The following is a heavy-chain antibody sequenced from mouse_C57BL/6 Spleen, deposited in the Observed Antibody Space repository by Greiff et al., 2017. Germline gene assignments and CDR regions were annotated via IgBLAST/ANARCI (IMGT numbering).Heavy chain of an antibody. CDR3: ARIRSSDWYFDV. D-gene: IGHD3-1*01. Sequence: VQLQQSGPELVKPGASVKISCKASGYTFTDYYMNWVKQSHGKSLEWIGDINPNNGGTSYNQKFKGKATLTVDKSSSTAYMELRSLTSEDSAVYYCARIRSSDWYFDVWGTGTTVTVSS. CDR1: GYTFTDYY. V-gene: IGHV1-26*01. J-gene: IGHJ1*03. CDR2: INPNNGGT.